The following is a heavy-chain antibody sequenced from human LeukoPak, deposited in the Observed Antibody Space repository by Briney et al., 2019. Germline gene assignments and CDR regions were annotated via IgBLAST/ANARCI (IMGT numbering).Heavy chain of an antibody. CDR1: GFTFSSYA. CDR3: AKDQGSSGWADFDY. J-gene: IGHJ4*02. CDR2: ISGSGGST. V-gene: IGHV3-23*01. D-gene: IGHD6-19*01. Sequence: PGGSLRLSCAASGFTFSSYAMSWVRQAPGKGLEWVSAISGSGGSTYYADSVKGRFTISRDNSKNTPYLQMNSLRAEDTAVYYCAKDQGSSGWADFDYWGQGTLVTVSS.